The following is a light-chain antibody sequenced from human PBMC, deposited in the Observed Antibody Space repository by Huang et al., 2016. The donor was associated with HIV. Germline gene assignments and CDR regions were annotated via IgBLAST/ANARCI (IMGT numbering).Light chain of an antibody. CDR1: ESILRN. CDR2: GAS. V-gene: IGKV3-15*01. J-gene: IGKJ2*01. CDR3: QQYNKWPPYT. Sequence: VMTQSPATLSVSPGERATLSCRASESILRNLAWYQQRPGQPPRLLIYGASVRLPGIPDRFRGSGSGTEFSLTISSLQSEDFAVYYCQQYNKWPPYTYGQGTKLEIK.